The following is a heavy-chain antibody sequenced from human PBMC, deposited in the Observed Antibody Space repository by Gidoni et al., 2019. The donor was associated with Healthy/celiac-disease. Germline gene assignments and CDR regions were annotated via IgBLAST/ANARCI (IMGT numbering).Heavy chain of an antibody. CDR2: ISYDGSNN. V-gene: IGHV3-30-3*01. Sequence: QVQLVASGGGGVESGMSQSLSCASSVLLPGRYAMHWGRQAPGKGLEWVAVISYDGSNNYYADSVKGRFTISRDNSKNTLYLQMNSLRAEDTAVYYCARDRIITMMVDAFDIWGQGTMVTVSS. D-gene: IGHD3-22*01. J-gene: IGHJ3*02. CDR3: ARDRIITMMVDAFDI. CDR1: VLLPGRYA.